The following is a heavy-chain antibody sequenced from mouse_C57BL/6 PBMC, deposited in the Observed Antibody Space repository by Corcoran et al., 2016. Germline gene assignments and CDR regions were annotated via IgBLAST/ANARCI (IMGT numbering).Heavy chain of an antibody. CDR1: GYTFTTYG. J-gene: IGHJ1*03. Sequence: QIQLVQSGPELKKPGETVKISCKASGYTFTTYGMSWVKQAPGKGLKWMGWINTYSGVPTYADDFKGRFAFSLETSASTAYLQINNLKNEDTATYFCASYGSGHWYFDVWGTGTTVTVSS. D-gene: IGHD1-1*01. V-gene: IGHV9-3*01. CDR2: INTYSGVP. CDR3: ASYGSGHWYFDV.